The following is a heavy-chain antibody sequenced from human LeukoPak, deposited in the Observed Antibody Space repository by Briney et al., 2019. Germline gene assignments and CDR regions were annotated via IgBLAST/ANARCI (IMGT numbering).Heavy chain of an antibody. Sequence: KPGGSLRLSCAASGFTFSSYSMNWVRQPPGKGLEWIGEINHSGSTNYNPSLKSRVTISVDTSKNRFSLKLSSVTAADTAVYYCARVFYSGGYSLYYFDYWGQGTLVTVSS. D-gene: IGHD5-18*01. CDR1: GFTFSSYS. CDR2: INHSGST. J-gene: IGHJ4*02. V-gene: IGHV4-34*01. CDR3: ARVFYSGGYSLYYFDY.